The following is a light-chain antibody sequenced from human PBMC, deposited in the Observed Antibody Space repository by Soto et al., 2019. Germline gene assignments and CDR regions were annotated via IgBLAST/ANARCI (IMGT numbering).Light chain of an antibody. CDR1: SSNIGAGYD. J-gene: IGLJ2*01. Sequence: QSVLTQPPSVSGAPGQRVTISCTGSSSNIGAGYDVHWYQQFPGKAPKLLLYGNTNRPSGVPDRFSGSKSGTSASLAITGLQAEDEADYYCQTYDNSLSGSKVFGGGTKVTVL. CDR3: QTYDNSLSGSKV. CDR2: GNT. V-gene: IGLV1-40*01.